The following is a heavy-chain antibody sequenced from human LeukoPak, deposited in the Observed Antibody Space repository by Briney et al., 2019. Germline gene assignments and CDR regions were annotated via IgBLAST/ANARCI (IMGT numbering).Heavy chain of an antibody. CDR3: ARQRTSGSASNLRVAQIDS. Sequence: SETLSLTCTVSGGSISSSSHYWAWIRQSPGTGLEWIGSIYYSGSTYYNPSLKSRATIYVDTSKNQISLKLSSVTAADSALYFCARQRTSGSASNLRVAQIDSWGQGTLVTVSS. CDR2: IYYSGST. CDR1: GGSISSSSHY. J-gene: IGHJ4*02. D-gene: IGHD3-3*01. V-gene: IGHV4-39*01.